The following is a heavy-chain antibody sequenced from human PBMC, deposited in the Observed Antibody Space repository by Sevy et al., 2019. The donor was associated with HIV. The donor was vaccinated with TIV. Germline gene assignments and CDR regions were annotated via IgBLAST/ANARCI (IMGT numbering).Heavy chain of an antibody. CDR2: INNDGSNT. Sequence: GGSLRLSCAASGFTFANYWMHWVRQAPGKGLVWISRINNDGSNTNYADSVKGQFTTSRDNAKNTLYLQMNSLRAEDTAVYYCGREMISMVPGVPDAFDIWGQGTMVTVSS. V-gene: IGHV3-74*01. D-gene: IGHD3-10*01. CDR3: GREMISMVPGVPDAFDI. CDR1: GFTFANYW. J-gene: IGHJ3*02.